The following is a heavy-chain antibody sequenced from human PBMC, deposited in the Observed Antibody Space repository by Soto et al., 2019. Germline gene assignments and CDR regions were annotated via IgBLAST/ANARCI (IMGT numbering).Heavy chain of an antibody. D-gene: IGHD3-9*01. V-gene: IGHV4-34*01. Sequence: SETLSLTCAVYGGSFSGYYWSWIRQPPGKGLEWIGEINHSGSTNYNPSLKSRVTISVDTSKNQFSLKLSSVTAADTAVYYCASVPLGDNILPGYQYYFDYWGQGTLVTVSS. CDR2: INHSGST. CDR3: ASVPLGDNILPGYQYYFDY. J-gene: IGHJ4*02. CDR1: GGSFSGYY.